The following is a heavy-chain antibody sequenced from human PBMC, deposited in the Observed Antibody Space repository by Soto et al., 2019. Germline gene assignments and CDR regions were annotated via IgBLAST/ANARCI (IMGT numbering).Heavy chain of an antibody. Sequence: QVQLVQTGAEVKKPGASVKVSCKASGYTFASYAISWMRQAPGQGLEWMGWISAYNGNTNYAQKPQGRVTLTTGTSTSTAYMELRSLRSDDTAVYYWARDPPPPDYWGQGTLVTVSS. J-gene: IGHJ4*02. CDR3: ARDPPPPDY. CDR1: GYTFASYA. CDR2: ISAYNGNT. V-gene: IGHV1-18*01.